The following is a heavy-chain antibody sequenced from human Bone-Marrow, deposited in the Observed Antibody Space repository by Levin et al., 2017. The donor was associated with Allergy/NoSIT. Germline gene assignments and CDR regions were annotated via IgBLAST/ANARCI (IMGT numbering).Heavy chain of an antibody. CDR3: VRGLPGTTAYAY. Sequence: TLSCPASGDTFADYPITWVRQAPGQGLEYMGGVIPMLNAAKYAQKFQGRVSFTADESSATAYMALSGLTPDDTGIYYCVRGLPGTTAYAYWGQGALVIVSS. V-gene: IGHV1-69*01. CDR1: GDTFADYP. CDR2: VIPMLNAA. J-gene: IGHJ4*02. D-gene: IGHD1-7*01.